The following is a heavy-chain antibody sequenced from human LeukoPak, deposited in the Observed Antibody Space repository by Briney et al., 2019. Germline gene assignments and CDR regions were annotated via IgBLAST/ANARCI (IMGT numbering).Heavy chain of an antibody. J-gene: IGHJ4*02. CDR3: ARESYGLSLNY. CDR2: INPNSGGT. CDR1: GYTFTGYY. D-gene: IGHD5-18*01. V-gene: IGHV1-2*06. Sequence: GASVKVSCKASGYTFTGYYMHWVRQAPGQGLEWMGRINPNSGGTKYAQKFQGRVTMTRDTSISTDYMELSRLRSDDAAVYYCARESYGLSLNYWGQGTLVTVSS.